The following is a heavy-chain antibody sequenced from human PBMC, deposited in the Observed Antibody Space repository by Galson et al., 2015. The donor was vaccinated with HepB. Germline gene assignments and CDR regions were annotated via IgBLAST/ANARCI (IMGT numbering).Heavy chain of an antibody. CDR3: ARAIWFAGLDEYYHDDVDV. V-gene: IGHV1-18*04. CDR1: GYTFTSHI. CDR2: INLYNGKT. J-gene: IGHJ6*02. Sequence: SVKVSCKASGYTFTSHIITWVRQAPGQGPEWMGWINLYNGKTNCAPKLQGRVNMTTDTSTSTAYLELRSLRSDDTAVYYCARAIWFAGLDEYYHDDVDVWGQGTTDTVSS. D-gene: IGHD3-10*01.